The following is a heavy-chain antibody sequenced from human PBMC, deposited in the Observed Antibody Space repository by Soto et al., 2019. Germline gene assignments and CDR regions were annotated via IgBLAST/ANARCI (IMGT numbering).Heavy chain of an antibody. Sequence: QVQLVQSGAEVKKPGSSVKVSCKASGGTFSSYAISWVRQAPGQGLEWMGGIIPIFGTANYAQKFQGRVTMPGENSRSTAYRGLRSLRSEDTPVYYCARVNYDTSGYCHHNNWFAPGGQGTLLTVSS. D-gene: IGHD3-22*01. V-gene: IGHV1-69*06. CDR1: GGTFSSYA. CDR3: ARVNYDTSGYCHHNNWFAP. CDR2: IIPIFGTA. J-gene: IGHJ5*02.